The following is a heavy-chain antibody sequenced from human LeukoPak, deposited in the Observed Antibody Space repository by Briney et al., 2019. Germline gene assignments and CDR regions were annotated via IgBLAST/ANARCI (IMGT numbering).Heavy chain of an antibody. CDR3: ERSGVSSSSRRYYYYYYMDV. Sequence: SETLSLTCAVYGGSFSGYYWSWIRQPPGKGLEWIGEINHSGSTNYNPSLKSRVTISVDTSKNQFSLKLSSVTAADTAVYYCERSGVSSSSRRYYYYYYMDVWGKQTTVTVS. CDR2: INHSGST. D-gene: IGHD6-6*01. CDR1: GGSFSGYY. J-gene: IGHJ6*03. V-gene: IGHV4-34*01.